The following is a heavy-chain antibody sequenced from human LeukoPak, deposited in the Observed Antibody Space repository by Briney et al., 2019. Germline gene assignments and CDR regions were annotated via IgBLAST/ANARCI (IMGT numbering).Heavy chain of an antibody. J-gene: IGHJ4*02. Sequence: PSETLSLTCTVSGGSISSGSYYWSWIRQPAGKGLEWIGRIYTSGSTNYNPSLKSRVTISVDTSKNQFSLKLSSVTAADTAVYYCARDYGITGALDYWGQGTLVTVSS. CDR1: GGSISSGSYY. CDR3: ARDYGITGALDY. V-gene: IGHV4-61*02. D-gene: IGHD1-20*01. CDR2: IYTSGST.